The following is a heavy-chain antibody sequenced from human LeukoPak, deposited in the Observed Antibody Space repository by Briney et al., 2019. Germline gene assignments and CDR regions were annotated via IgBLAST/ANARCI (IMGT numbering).Heavy chain of an antibody. CDR2: ICSGGGCT. D-gene: IGHD1-26*01. CDR1: GFTFSSYA. Sequence: GGSLRLSCAASGFTFSSYAMSWVRQAPGKGLEWVSAICSGGGCTFYADSVKGRFTISRDNSKNTLFLQMNSLRAEDTAVYYCARIGSSSYIDYWGQGTLVTVSS. CDR3: ARIGSSSYIDY. V-gene: IGHV3-23*01. J-gene: IGHJ4*02.